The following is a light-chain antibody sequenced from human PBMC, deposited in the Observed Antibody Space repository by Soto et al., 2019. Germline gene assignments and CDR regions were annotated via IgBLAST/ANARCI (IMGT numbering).Light chain of an antibody. CDR1: QSVSSN. V-gene: IGKV3-11*01. Sequence: EIVFTQYPATLSLSPGERATLSCRASQSVSSNLAWYQQKPGQAPRLLIYDASNKSTGIPARFSGSGSGTDFTLTISSLEPEDFAVYYCQRGDTFGQGTRLEIK. CDR3: QRGDT. J-gene: IGKJ5*01. CDR2: DAS.